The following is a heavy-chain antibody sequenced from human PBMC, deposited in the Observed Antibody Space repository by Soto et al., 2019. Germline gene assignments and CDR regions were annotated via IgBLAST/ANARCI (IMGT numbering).Heavy chain of an antibody. CDR2: IYTSGST. Sequence: SETLSLTCTVSGGSISSYYWSWIRQPAGKGLEWIGRIYTSGSTNYNPSLKSRVTMSVDTSKNQFSLKLSSVTAADTAVYYCARDFPPGAVTTPRRNWFDTWGQGTLVTVSS. V-gene: IGHV4-4*07. CDR1: GGSISSYY. D-gene: IGHD4-17*01. CDR3: ARDFPPGAVTTPRRNWFDT. J-gene: IGHJ5*02.